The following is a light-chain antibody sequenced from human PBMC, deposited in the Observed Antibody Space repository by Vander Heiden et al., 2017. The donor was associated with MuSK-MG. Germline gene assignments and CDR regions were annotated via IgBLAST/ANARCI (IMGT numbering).Light chain of an antibody. CDR3: QQRSNWPPA. J-gene: IGKJ3*01. CDR1: QSVSSY. CDR2: DAS. Sequence: EIVLTQSPATLSLSPGERATLSCRASQSVSSYLAWSQQKHGQAPRILIYDASNRATGIPARFSGSGSGTDFTLTISSLEPEDFAVYYCQQRSNWPPAFGPGTKVDIK. V-gene: IGKV3-11*01.